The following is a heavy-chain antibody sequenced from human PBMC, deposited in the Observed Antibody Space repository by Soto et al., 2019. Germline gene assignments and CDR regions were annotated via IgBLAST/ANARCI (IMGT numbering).Heavy chain of an antibody. D-gene: IGHD3-10*01. CDR2: IYHSGST. J-gene: IGHJ5*02. Sequence: PSETLSLTCAVSGGSISSGGYCWSWIRQPPGKGLEWIGYIYHSGSTYYNPSLKSRVTISVDRSKNQFSLKLSSVTAADTAVYYCARGTDRGWFDPWGQGTLVTVSS. CDR3: ARGTDRGWFDP. V-gene: IGHV4-30-2*01. CDR1: GGSISSGGYC.